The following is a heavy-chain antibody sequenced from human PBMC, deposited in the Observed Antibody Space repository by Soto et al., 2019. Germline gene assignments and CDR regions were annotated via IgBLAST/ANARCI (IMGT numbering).Heavy chain of an antibody. V-gene: IGHV4-34*01. CDR1: GGSFSGYY. CDR3: ARTGGVGASFDY. J-gene: IGHJ4*02. D-gene: IGHD2-8*02. CDR2: INHSGST. Sequence: SETLSLTCAVYGGSFSGYYWSWIRQPPGKGLEWIGEINHSGSTNYNPSLKSRVTISVDTSRNQFSLKLSSVTAADTAVYYCARTGGVGASFDYWGQGTLVTVSS.